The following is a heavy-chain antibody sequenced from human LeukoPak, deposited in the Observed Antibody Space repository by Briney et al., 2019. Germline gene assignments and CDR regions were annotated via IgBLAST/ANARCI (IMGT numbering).Heavy chain of an antibody. CDR3: ARGSHWNYGGYFDY. CDR1: GYTFTGYY. V-gene: IGHV1-2*02. D-gene: IGHD1-7*01. Sequence: GASVKVSCKASGYTFTGYYMHWVRQAPGQGLEWMGWINPNSGGTNYAQKFQGRVTMTRDTSISTAYMELSRLRSDDTAVYYCARGSHWNYGGYFDYWGQGTLVTVSS. J-gene: IGHJ4*02. CDR2: INPNSGGT.